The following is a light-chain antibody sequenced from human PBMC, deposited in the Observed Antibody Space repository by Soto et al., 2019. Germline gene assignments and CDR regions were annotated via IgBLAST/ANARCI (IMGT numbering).Light chain of an antibody. V-gene: IGKV1-27*01. Sequence: ILLYLSPSSLSASLGDRVTITCRASQGIRNYLAWYQQKPGKVPKVLIYAASTLQSGVPSRLSGSGSGTDFTLTISRLEPEDFAVYYCQQYGSSLTFGQGTKVDNK. CDR2: AAS. J-gene: IGKJ1*01. CDR3: QQYGSSLT. CDR1: QGIRNY.